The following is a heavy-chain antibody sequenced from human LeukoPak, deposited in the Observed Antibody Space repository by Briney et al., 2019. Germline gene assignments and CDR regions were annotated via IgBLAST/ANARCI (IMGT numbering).Heavy chain of an antibody. CDR3: AKDQAGSRGPFDY. Sequence: GGSLRLSCAASGFTFKNYGMHWVRQAPGKGLEWVSFIWYDGSNKWSADSVKGRFTISRDNSQNTLYLQMNSLRAEDTAVYYCAKDQAGSRGPFDYWGQGTLVTVSS. J-gene: IGHJ4*02. V-gene: IGHV3-30*02. CDR1: GFTFKNYG. CDR2: IWYDGSNK. D-gene: IGHD6-25*01.